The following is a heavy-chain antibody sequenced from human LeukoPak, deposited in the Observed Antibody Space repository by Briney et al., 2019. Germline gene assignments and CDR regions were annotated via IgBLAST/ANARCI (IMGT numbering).Heavy chain of an antibody. D-gene: IGHD3-22*01. V-gene: IGHV1-58*02. Sequence: SVKVSCKASGFTFTSSAMQWVRQARGQRLEWIGWIVVGSGNTNYAQKFQERVTITRDMSTGTAYMELSSLRSEDTAVYYCAADTRLKDYYDSSGLNGNFDYWGQGTLVTVSS. CDR1: GFTFTSSA. CDR2: IVVGSGNT. CDR3: AADTRLKDYYDSSGLNGNFDY. J-gene: IGHJ4*02.